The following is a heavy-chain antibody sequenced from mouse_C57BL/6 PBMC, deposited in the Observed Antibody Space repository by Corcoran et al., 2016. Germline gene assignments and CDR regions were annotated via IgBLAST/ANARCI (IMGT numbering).Heavy chain of an antibody. D-gene: IGHD1-1*01. CDR1: GYTFTTYG. J-gene: IGHJ2*01. V-gene: IGHV9-3*01. Sequence: QIQLVQSGPELKKPGETVKISCKASGYTFTTYGMSWVKQAPGKGLKWMGWINTYSGVPTYADDFKGRFAFSLETSASTAYLQINNLKNEDTATYFCARAGVITTVVPYFDYWGQGTTLTVSS. CDR2: INTYSGVP. CDR3: ARAGVITTVVPYFDY.